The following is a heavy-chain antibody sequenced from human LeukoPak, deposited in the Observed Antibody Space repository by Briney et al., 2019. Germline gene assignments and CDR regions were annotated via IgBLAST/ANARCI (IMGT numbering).Heavy chain of an antibody. CDR2: ISYVGSNK. Sequence: PGGSLRLSCAASGFTFSSYGMHWVRQAPGKGLEWVAVISYVGSNKYYADSVKGRFTISRDNSKNTLYLQMNSLRAEDTAVYYCARGGIAAAKYYFDYWGQGTLVTVSS. D-gene: IGHD6-13*01. CDR3: ARGGIAAAKYYFDY. CDR1: GFTFSSYG. V-gene: IGHV3-30*03. J-gene: IGHJ4*02.